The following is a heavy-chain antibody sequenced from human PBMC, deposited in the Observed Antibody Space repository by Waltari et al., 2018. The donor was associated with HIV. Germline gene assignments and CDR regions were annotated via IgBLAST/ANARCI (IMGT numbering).Heavy chain of an antibody. CDR3: ARATRTPYYDFGDYYGMDV. D-gene: IGHD3-3*01. CDR1: GGSFSGYY. CDR2: INHSGST. Sequence: QVQLQQWGAGLLKPSETLSLTCAVYGGSFSGYYWSWIRQPPGKGLEWIGEINHSGSTHYNPSLKSRVTISVDTSKNQFSLKLSSVTAADTAVYYCARATRTPYYDFGDYYGMDVWGQGTTVTVSS. J-gene: IGHJ6*02. V-gene: IGHV4-34*01.